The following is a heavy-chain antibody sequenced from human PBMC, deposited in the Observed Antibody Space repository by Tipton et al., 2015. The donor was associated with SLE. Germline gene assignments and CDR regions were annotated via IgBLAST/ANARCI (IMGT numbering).Heavy chain of an antibody. CDR2: INHSGST. V-gene: IGHV4-34*01. CDR3: ARQGPLWYYYYYMDV. Sequence: TLSLTCAVYGGSFSGYYWSWIRQPPGKGLEWIGEINHSGSTNYNPSLKSRVTISVDTSKNQFSLKLSSVTAADTAAYYCARQGPLWYYYYYMDVWGKGTTVTVSS. D-gene: IGHD3-10*01. J-gene: IGHJ6*03. CDR1: GGSFSGYY.